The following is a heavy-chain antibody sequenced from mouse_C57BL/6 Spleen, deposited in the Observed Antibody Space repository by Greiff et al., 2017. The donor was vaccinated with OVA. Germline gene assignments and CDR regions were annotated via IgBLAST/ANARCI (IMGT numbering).Heavy chain of an antibody. V-gene: IGHV14-2*01. CDR1: GFNIKGYY. J-gene: IGHJ2*01. Sequence: VHLVESGAELVKPGASVKLSCTASGFNIKGYYMHWVKQRTEQGLEWIGKIDPADGETKYAPKFQGKATLTADTSSNTAYLQLSSLTTEYAAVYYGARLYYDYDYYFDYWGQGTTLTVSS. D-gene: IGHD2-4*01. CDR3: ARLYYDYDYYFDY. CDR2: IDPADGET.